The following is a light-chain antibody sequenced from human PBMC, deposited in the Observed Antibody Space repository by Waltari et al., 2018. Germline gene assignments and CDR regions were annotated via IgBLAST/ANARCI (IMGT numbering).Light chain of an antibody. CDR3: QHYVRLPVT. J-gene: IGKJ1*01. V-gene: IGKV3-20*01. CDR2: GAS. Sequence: EVVLTQSPVTLSLSPGERATLSCRASESIGRALAWYQQKPGQAPRLLIYGASTRATGIPDRFSGSGSGTDFSLTISRLEPEDFEVYYCQHYVRLPVTFGQGTRVEI. CDR1: ESIGRA.